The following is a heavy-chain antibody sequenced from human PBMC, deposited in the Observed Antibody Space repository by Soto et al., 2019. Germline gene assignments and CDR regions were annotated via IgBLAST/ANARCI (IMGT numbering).Heavy chain of an antibody. J-gene: IGHJ5*02. CDR2: IIPYYNTL. CDR1: EGTFNSYA. D-gene: IGHD6-6*01. CDR3: ATGARRSYPYIFQP. Sequence: QAQVVQSGAEVRKPGSSVKLSCKASEGTFNSYAIAWVRQAPGQGLEWMGGIIPYYNTLNYAQKFQDRVTITADEWTNPVYMELSSLRSDDTAVYFCATGARRSYPYIFQPWAQGTLVNVSS. V-gene: IGHV1-69*01.